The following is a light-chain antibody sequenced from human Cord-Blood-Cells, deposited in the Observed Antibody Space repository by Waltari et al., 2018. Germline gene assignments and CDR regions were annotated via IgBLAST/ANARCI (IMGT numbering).Light chain of an antibody. J-gene: IGKJ1*01. V-gene: IGKV2-28*01. CDR2: LGS. CDR1: QSLLHSNGYNY. CDR3: MQALQTPWT. Sequence: VMTQSLIPMPVSPGEPASISCRSSQSLLHSNGYNYLDWYLQKPGQSPQLLTYLGSNRASGVPDRFSGSGSGTDFTLKISRVEAEDVGVYYCMQALQTPWTFGQGTKVEIK.